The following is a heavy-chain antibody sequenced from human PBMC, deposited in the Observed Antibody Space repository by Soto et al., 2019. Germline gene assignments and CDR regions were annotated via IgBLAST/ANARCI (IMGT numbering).Heavy chain of an antibody. V-gene: IGHV4-4*02. CDR3: ARDDSSGYYYGTKAFDI. D-gene: IGHD3-22*01. CDR2: IYHSGST. Sequence: PSETLSLTCAVSGGXISSSNWWSWVRQPPGKGLEWIGEIYHSGSTNYNPSLKSRVTISVDKSKNQFSLKLSSVTAADTAVYYCARDDSSGYYYGTKAFDIWGQGTMVTVSS. CDR1: GGXISSSNW. J-gene: IGHJ3*02.